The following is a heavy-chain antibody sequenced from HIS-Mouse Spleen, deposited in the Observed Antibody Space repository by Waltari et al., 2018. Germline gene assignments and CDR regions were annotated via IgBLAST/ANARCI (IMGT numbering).Heavy chain of an antibody. D-gene: IGHD6-13*01. CDR3: ARSPSGSSWYDY. CDR2: INPNGGGT. CDR1: GYTFTGYY. J-gene: IGHJ4*02. Sequence: QVQLVQSGAEVKKPGASVKVSCKASGYTFTGYYMHWVRQAPGQGLEWMGRINPNGGGTNYAQKFQGRVTMTRETSISTAYMELSRLRSDDTAVYYCARSPSGSSWYDYWGQGTLVTVSS. V-gene: IGHV1-2*02.